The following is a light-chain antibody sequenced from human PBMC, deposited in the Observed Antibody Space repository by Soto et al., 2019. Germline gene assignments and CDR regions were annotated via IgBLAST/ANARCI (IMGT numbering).Light chain of an antibody. CDR3: QQYDSSWT. J-gene: IGKJ1*01. CDR2: KAS. V-gene: IGKV1-5*03. Sequence: DIQMTQSPSTLSASVGDRVIITCRASQSISSWLAWYQQKPGKAPKLLIYKASSLESGVPSRFSGSGSGTEFTLTISSLQADDLATYYCQQYDSSWTFGQGTKVEIK. CDR1: QSISSW.